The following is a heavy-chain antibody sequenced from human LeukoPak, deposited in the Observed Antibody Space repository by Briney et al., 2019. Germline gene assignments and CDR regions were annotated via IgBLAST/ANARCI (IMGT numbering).Heavy chain of an antibody. CDR2: IYPGDSDT. CDR3: ARTVLAVDTAMAIDY. CDR1: GYSFTSYW. Sequence: GESLKISCKGSGYSFTSYWIGWVRQMPGKGLEWMGIIYPGDSDTRYSPSFQGQVTISADKSIGTAYLQWSSLKASDTAMYYCARTVLAVDTAMAIDYWGQGTLVTVSS. J-gene: IGHJ4*02. D-gene: IGHD5-18*01. V-gene: IGHV5-51*01.